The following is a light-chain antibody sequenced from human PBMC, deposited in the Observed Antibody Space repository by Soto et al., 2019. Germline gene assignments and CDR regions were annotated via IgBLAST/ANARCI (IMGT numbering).Light chain of an antibody. CDR1: SGYSSYI. CDR2: LESSGSY. Sequence: QLVLTQSSSASASLGSSVKLTCTLSSGYSSYIITWHQQQPGKAPRYLMKLESSGSYNKESGVPDRFSGSSSGADRYLTISNLQSEDEADYYCEVWDSNTRVFGTGTKVIV. CDR3: EVWDSNTRV. J-gene: IGLJ1*01. V-gene: IGLV4-60*03.